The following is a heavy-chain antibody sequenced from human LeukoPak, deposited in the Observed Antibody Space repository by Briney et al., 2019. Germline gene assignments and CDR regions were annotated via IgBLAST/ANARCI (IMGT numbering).Heavy chain of an antibody. D-gene: IGHD4-11*01. Sequence: GGSLRLSCAASGFTFSSYEMNWVRQAPGKGLEWVSYISSSGSTIYYADSVKGRFTNSRDNAKNSLYLQMNSLRAEDTAVYYCARQLSNYADFDYWGQGTLVTVSS. CDR3: ARQLSNYADFDY. CDR1: GFTFSSYE. J-gene: IGHJ4*02. CDR2: ISSSGSTI. V-gene: IGHV3-48*03.